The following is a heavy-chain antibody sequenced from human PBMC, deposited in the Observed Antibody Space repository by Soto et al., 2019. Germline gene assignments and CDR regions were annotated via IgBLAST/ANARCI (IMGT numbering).Heavy chain of an antibody. V-gene: IGHV2-26*01. D-gene: IGHD5-18*01. J-gene: IGHJ3*02. CDR3: ARIYSDGLADALDI. CDR2: IFSNNEK. Sequence: QVTLKESGPVLVKPTETLTLTCTVSGFSLSYARIGVRCIRQPPGKVMEGLAHIFSNNEKSYITSLKSMLTTSEDPSKSQVVLTMTNMDPVDTATYSCARIYSDGLADALDIWGQGTMVTVSS. CDR1: GFSLSYARIG.